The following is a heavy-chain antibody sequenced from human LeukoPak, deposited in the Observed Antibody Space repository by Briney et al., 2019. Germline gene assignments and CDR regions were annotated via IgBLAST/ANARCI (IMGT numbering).Heavy chain of an antibody. V-gene: IGHV4-34*01. Sequence: SETLSLTCTVSGGSISSYYWSWIRQPPGKGLEWIGEINHSGSTNYNPSLKSRVTISVDTSKNQFSLKLSSVTVADTAVYFCARGPWQYIAWGQGTLVTVSS. CDR1: GGSISSYY. J-gene: IGHJ4*02. CDR2: INHSGST. D-gene: IGHD6-13*01. CDR3: ARGPWQYIA.